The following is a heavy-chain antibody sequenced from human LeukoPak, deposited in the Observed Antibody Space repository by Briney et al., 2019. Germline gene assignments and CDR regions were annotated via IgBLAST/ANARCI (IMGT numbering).Heavy chain of an antibody. CDR3: ARGLVAGPFDC. J-gene: IGHJ4*02. CDR1: GGSFSGYY. D-gene: IGHD6-19*01. CDR2: INHSGST. V-gene: IGHV4-34*01. Sequence: SETLSLTCAVYGGSFSGYYWSWIRQPPGKGLEWIGEINHSGSTNYNPSLKSRVTISVDTSKNQFSLKLSSVTAADTAVYYCARGLVAGPFDCWGQGTLVTVSS.